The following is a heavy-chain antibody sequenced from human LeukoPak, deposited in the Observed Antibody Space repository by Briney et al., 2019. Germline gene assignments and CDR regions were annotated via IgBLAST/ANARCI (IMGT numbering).Heavy chain of an antibody. D-gene: IGHD3-10*01. Sequence: GGSLRLSCAASGFTFSDYYMSWIRQAPGKGLEWVSYISSSGSTIYYADSVKGRFTISRDNAKNSLYLQMNSLRAEDTAVYYCAKDRLRITMVRGVFDYWGQGTLVTVSS. CDR1: GFTFSDYY. CDR2: ISSSGSTI. CDR3: AKDRLRITMVRGVFDY. V-gene: IGHV3-11*01. J-gene: IGHJ4*02.